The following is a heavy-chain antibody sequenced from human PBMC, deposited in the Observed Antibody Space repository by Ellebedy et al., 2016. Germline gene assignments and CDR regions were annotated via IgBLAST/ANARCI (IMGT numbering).Heavy chain of an antibody. CDR1: GGSISSYY. J-gene: IGHJ4*02. CDR2: IYTSGST. CDR3: ARDQRGNYDILTGYTYYFDY. V-gene: IGHV4-4*07. Sequence: SETLSLXCTVSGGSISSYYWSWIRQPAGKGLEWIGRIYTSGSTNYNPSLKSRVTMSVDTSKNQFSLKLSSVTAADTAVYYCARDQRGNYDILTGYTYYFDYWGQGTLVTVSS. D-gene: IGHD3-9*01.